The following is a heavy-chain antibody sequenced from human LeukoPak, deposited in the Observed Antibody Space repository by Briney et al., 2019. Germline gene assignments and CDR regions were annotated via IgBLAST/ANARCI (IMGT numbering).Heavy chain of an antibody. J-gene: IGHJ3*02. CDR1: GRSISSYY. CDR3: ASRRVRPYAFDI. CDR2: IYYSGST. Sequence: NPGETLSLTCTVSGRSISSYYWNWIRQPPGKGLEWIWYIYYSGSTNYNPSLKSRVTISVDTSKNKFSLQLSSVTAADTAVHYCASRRVRPYAFDIWGEGTMVTVSS. V-gene: IGHV4-59*08.